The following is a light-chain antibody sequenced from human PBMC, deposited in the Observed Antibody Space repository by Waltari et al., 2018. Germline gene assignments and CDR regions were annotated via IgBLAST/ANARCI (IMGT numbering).Light chain of an antibody. CDR2: EVT. Sequence: QSALTQPASVSGSPGQSITIPCTGASSDFGSYTLVSWYQQHPGKAPKVMIYEVTKRPSGVSDRFSGSRSGNTASLTISGLQPEDEADYYCCSYAGSGTLDVVFGGGTKLTVL. J-gene: IGLJ2*01. V-gene: IGLV2-23*02. CDR3: CSYAGSGTLDVV. CDR1: SSDFGSYTL.